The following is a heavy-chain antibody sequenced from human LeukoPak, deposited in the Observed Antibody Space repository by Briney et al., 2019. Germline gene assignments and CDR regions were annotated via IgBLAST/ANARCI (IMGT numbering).Heavy chain of an antibody. D-gene: IGHD6-13*01. CDR2: ISSSSYI. Sequence: GGSLRLSCAASGFPFSSYWMNWVRQAPGKGLEWASSISSSSYIYYADSVKGRFTISRDNAKNSLYLQMNSLRAEDTAVYYCARGRGRSWYPRLDYWGQGTLVTVSS. V-gene: IGHV3-21*01. J-gene: IGHJ4*02. CDR1: GFPFSSYW. CDR3: ARGRGRSWYPRLDY.